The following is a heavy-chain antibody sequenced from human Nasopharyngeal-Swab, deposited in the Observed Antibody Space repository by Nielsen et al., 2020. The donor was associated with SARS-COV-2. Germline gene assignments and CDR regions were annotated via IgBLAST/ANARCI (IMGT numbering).Heavy chain of an antibody. Sequence: ASVKVSCKASGYTFTSYAMHWVRQAPGQRLEWMGWINAGNGNTKYSQKFQGRVTITRDTSASTAYMELSSLRSEDTAVYYCARDPRSFNSGNNTSRWWFDPWGQGTLVTVSS. CDR3: ARDPRSFNSGNNTSRWWFDP. D-gene: IGHD1-26*01. CDR2: INAGNGNT. CDR1: GYTFTSYA. J-gene: IGHJ5*02. V-gene: IGHV1-3*01.